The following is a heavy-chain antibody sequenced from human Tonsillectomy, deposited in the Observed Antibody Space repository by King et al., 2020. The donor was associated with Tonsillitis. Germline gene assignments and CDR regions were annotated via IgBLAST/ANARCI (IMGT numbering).Heavy chain of an antibody. CDR2: ISHDGNKE. CDR3: AKSGSWYGVDY. Sequence: VQLVESGGGVVQPGRSLRLSCAASGFMFSFYGIHWVRQAPGQGLEWVAVISHDGNKEYYVDSVKGRFTISRDNSKNTVYLQMNSLRAEDTAVYYCAKSGSWYGVDYWGQGTLVTVSS. V-gene: IGHV3-30*18. J-gene: IGHJ4*02. CDR1: GFMFSFYG. D-gene: IGHD6-13*01.